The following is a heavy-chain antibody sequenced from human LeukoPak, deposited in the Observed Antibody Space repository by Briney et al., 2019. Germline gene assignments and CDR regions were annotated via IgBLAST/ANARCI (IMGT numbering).Heavy chain of an antibody. CDR2: ICYSGST. D-gene: IGHD3-10*01. V-gene: IGHV4-59*01. CDR3: ARSTAYYYGSGRPYYYYYYMDV. CDR1: GGSFSGYY. Sequence: SETLSLTCAVYGGSFSGYYWSWIRQPPGKGLEWIGYICYSGSTNYNPSLKSRVTISVDTSKNQFSLKLSSVTAADTAVYYCARSTAYYYGSGRPYYYYYYMDVWGKGTTVTISS. J-gene: IGHJ6*03.